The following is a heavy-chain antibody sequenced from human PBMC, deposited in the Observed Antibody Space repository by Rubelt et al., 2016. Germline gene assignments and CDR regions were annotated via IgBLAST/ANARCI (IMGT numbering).Heavy chain of an antibody. Sequence: QVQLVESGGGVVQPGRSLRLSCAASGFTFSSYGMHWVRQAPGKGLEWVAIIWYDGSNENYADSVKGRFTISRDNSKNTLYLQMNSLTGEDTAVYYCAREGEPYSGSYGGYFDYWGQGTLVTVSS. CDR2: IWYDGSNE. V-gene: IGHV3-33*01. CDR3: AREGEPYSGSYGGYFDY. J-gene: IGHJ4*02. D-gene: IGHD1-26*01. CDR1: GFTFSSYG.